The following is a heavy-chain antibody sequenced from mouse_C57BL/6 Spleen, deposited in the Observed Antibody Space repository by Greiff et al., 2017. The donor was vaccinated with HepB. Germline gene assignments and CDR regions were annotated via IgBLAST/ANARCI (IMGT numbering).Heavy chain of an antibody. V-gene: IGHV3-6*01. J-gene: IGHJ2*01. Sequence: VQLQQSGPGLVKPSQSLSLTCSVTGYSITSGYYWNWIRQFPGNKLEWMGYISYDGSNNYNPSLKNRISITRDTSKNQFFLKLNSVTTEDTATYYCARGDEDYFDYWGQGTTLTVSS. CDR3: ARGDEDYFDY. CDR1: GYSITSGYY. CDR2: ISYDGSN.